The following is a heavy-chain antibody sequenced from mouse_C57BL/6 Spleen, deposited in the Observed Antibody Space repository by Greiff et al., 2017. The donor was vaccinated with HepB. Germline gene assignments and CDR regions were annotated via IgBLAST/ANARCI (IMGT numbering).Heavy chain of an antibody. Sequence: EVMLVESGGGLVQPGGSLKLSCAASGFTFSDYYMYWVRQTPEKRLEWVAYISNGGGSTYYPDTVKGRFTISRDNAKNTLYLQMSRLKSEDTAMYYCARQGVYYGLGYFDYWGQGTTLTVSS. V-gene: IGHV5-12*01. CDR1: GFTFSDYY. CDR3: ARQGVYYGLGYFDY. D-gene: IGHD1-2*01. J-gene: IGHJ2*01. CDR2: ISNGGGST.